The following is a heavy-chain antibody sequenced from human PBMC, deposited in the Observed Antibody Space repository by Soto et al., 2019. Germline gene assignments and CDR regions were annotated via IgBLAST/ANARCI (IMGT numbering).Heavy chain of an antibody. J-gene: IGHJ4*02. Sequence: QVQLVESGGGVVQPGRSLRLSCAASGFTFSSYGMHWVRQAPGKGLEWVAVIWYDASNKYYADSVKGRFTISRENSKNTLYLQMNILRAEDTAVYYCARDCAGYSSGWYQRGGFDYWGQGTLVTVSS. CDR2: IWYDASNK. CDR1: GFTFSSYG. CDR3: ARDCAGYSSGWYQRGGFDY. D-gene: IGHD6-19*01. V-gene: IGHV3-33*01.